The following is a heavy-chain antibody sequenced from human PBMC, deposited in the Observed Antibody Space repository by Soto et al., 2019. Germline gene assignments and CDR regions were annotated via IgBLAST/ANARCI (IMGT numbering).Heavy chain of an antibody. CDR3: ASLGVGDWANYYYYYGMDV. D-gene: IGHD2-21*02. CDR2: VTANGGST. J-gene: IGHJ6*02. Sequence: GALRLSCAATVFTFSVYAMTWVRQAPGKGLEWVSAVTANGGSTYSADSVKGRLTISRDNSKNTLFLQMNSLRAEDTAVYYCASLGVGDWANYYYYYGMDVWGQGTTVTVSS. CDR1: VFTFSVYA. V-gene: IGHV3-23*01.